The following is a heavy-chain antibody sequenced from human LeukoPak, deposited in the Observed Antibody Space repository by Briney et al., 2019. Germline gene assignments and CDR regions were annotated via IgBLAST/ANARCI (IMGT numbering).Heavy chain of an antibody. CDR2: IYYSGST. V-gene: IGHV4-31*03. D-gene: IGHD5-18*01. J-gene: IGHJ4*02. Sequence: SETLSLTCTVSGGSISSGGYYWSWIRQHPGKGLEWIGYIYYSGSTYYNPSLKSRVTISVDTSKNQFSLKLSSVTAADTAVYYCARERRGYSYGYYYWGQGTLVTVSS. CDR1: GGSISSGGYY. CDR3: ARERRGYSYGYYY.